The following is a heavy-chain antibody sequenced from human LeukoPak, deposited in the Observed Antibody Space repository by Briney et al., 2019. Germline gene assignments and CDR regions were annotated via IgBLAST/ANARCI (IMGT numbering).Heavy chain of an antibody. D-gene: IGHD2-2*02. Sequence: SETLSLTCTVSGGSISSYYWSWIRQPPGKGLEWIGYIYYSGSTNYNPSLKSRVTISVDTSKNQFSLKLSSVTAADTAVYYCARAAHRRDIVVVPAAIPFDYWGQGTLVTVSS. CDR1: GGSISSYY. J-gene: IGHJ4*02. V-gene: IGHV4-59*12. CDR2: IYYSGST. CDR3: ARAAHRRDIVVVPAAIPFDY.